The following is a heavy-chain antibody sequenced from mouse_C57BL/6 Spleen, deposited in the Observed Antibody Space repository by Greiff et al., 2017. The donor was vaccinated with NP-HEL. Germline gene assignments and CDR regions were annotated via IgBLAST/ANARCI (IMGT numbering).Heavy chain of an antibody. D-gene: IGHD1-1*01. V-gene: IGHV5-9-1*02. Sequence: DVMLVESGEGLVKPGGSLKLSCAASGFTFSSYAMSWVRQTPEKRLEWVAYISSGGDYIYYADTVKGRFTISRDNARNTLYLQMSSLKSEDTAMYYCTRDYYEGVYAMDYWGQGTSVTVSS. CDR2: ISSGGDYI. J-gene: IGHJ4*01. CDR3: TRDYYEGVYAMDY. CDR1: GFTFSSYA.